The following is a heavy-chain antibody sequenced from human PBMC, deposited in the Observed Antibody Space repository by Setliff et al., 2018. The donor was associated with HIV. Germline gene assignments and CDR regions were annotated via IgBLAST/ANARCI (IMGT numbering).Heavy chain of an antibody. CDR1: GGSFSGYY. CDR2: IYTSGST. Sequence: SETLSLTCAVYGGSFSGYYWSWIRQPAGKGLEWIGHIYTSGSTNYNPSLKSRVTISVDTSKNQFSLKLSSVTAADTAVYYCARGNNGYYYDSSGYYHWGQGTLVTVSS. V-gene: IGHV4-59*10. D-gene: IGHD3-22*01. J-gene: IGHJ5*02. CDR3: ARGNNGYYYDSSGYYH.